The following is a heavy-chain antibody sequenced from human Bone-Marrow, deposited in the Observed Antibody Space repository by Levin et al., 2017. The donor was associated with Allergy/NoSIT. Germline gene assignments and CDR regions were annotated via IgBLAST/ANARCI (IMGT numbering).Heavy chain of an antibody. CDR1: GGSVSDDVYY. CDR3: ARGRDTAVADTDY. V-gene: IGHV4-61*08. D-gene: IGHD6-19*01. CDR2: IYYSGST. J-gene: IGHJ4*02. Sequence: SQTLLLTCTVSGGSVSDDVYYWSWIRQPPGRGLEWIGYIYYSGSTNYNPSLKSRVTMSVDTSKNQFSLKVTSVTAADTAVYYCARGRDTAVADTDYWSQGTLVTVSS.